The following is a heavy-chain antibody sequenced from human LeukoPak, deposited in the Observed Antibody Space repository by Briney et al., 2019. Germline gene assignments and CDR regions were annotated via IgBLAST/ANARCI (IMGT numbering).Heavy chain of an antibody. CDR2: ISAYNGNT. D-gene: IGHD3-16*02. Sequence: VASVKVSCKASGYTFTSYGISWVRQDPGQGLEWMGWISAYNGNTNYAQKLQGRVTMTTDTSTSTAYMELRSLRSDDTAVYYCARDWGLRLGELSLNYWGQGTLVTVSS. CDR3: ARDWGLRLGELSLNY. V-gene: IGHV1-18*01. CDR1: GYTFTSYG. J-gene: IGHJ4*02.